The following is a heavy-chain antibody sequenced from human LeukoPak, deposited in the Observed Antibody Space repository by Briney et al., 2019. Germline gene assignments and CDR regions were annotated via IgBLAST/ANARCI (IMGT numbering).Heavy chain of an antibody. CDR3: ASSSGWYGDY. Sequence: GGSLRLSCAASGFVFSSHGMNWVRQAPGKGLEWVSGISPSGDITYYADSVKGRLTISRDNAKNSLYLQMNSLRAEDTAVYYCASSSGWYGDYWGQGTLVTVSS. V-gene: IGHV3-21*01. CDR2: ISPSGDIT. CDR1: GFVFSSHG. J-gene: IGHJ4*02. D-gene: IGHD6-19*01.